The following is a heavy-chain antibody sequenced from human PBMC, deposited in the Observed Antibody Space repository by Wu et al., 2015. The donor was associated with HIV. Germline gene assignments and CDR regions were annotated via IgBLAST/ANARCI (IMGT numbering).Heavy chain of an antibody. V-gene: IGHV1-18*01. Sequence: QVQLVQSGAEVKSPGASVKVSCKASGYTFTSFGISWVRQAPGQGLEWMGWISAYNGNTNYAQKLQGRVTMTTDTSTSTAYMELRSLRSDDTAVYYCARAPTHCSSTSCYGAWYMDVVGQRGPRVTVSS. CDR3: ARAPTHCSSTSCYGAWYMDV. D-gene: IGHD2-2*01. CDR2: ISAYNGNT. CDR1: GYTFTSFG. J-gene: IGHJ6*03.